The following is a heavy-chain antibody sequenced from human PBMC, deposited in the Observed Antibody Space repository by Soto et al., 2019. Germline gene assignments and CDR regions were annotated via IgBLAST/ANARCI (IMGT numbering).Heavy chain of an antibody. V-gene: IGHV4-34*01. CDR3: ARADRTLVTSYGLDV. CDR2: INHSGTT. J-gene: IGHJ6*02. Sequence: SETLSLTCAVSGGSFSGFYWTWIRQPPGEGLEWIGEINHSGTTNFNPSLRSRLTISLDSSKKHFSLKLTSMTAADAAVYYCARADRTLVTSYGLDVWGQGTTVTVSS. CDR1: GGSFSGFY. D-gene: IGHD2-21*02.